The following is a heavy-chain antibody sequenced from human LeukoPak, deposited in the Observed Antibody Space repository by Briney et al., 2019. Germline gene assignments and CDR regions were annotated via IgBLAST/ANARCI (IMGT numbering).Heavy chain of an antibody. Sequence: ASVKVSCKASGGTFSSYAISWVRQAPGQGLEWMGRIIPIFGTANYAQKFQSRVTITTDESTSTAYMELSSLRSEDTAVYYCARERYYNDYYDSSVLDIWGQGTMVTVSS. CDR2: IIPIFGTA. D-gene: IGHD3-22*01. CDR3: ARERYYNDYYDSSVLDI. J-gene: IGHJ3*02. CDR1: GGTFSSYA. V-gene: IGHV1-69*05.